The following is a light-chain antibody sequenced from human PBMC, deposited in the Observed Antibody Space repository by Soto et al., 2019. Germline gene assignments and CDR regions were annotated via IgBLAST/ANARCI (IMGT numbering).Light chain of an antibody. CDR1: QSISSW. CDR2: AAS. V-gene: IGKV1-5*01. J-gene: IGKJ1*01. CDR3: QQTYSTPPET. Sequence: DIQMTQSPSTLSASVGDRVTITCRASQSISSWLAWYQQKPGKAPKLLIYAASSLQSGVPSRFSGSGSGTDFTLTISSLQPDDFASYYCQQTYSTPPETFGQGTKVDIK.